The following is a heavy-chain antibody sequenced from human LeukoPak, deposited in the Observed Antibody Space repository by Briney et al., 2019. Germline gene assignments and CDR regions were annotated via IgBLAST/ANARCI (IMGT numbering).Heavy chain of an antibody. V-gene: IGHV3-21*01. Sequence: GGSLRLSCSASGFTFSSYWVTWVRQAPGKGLEWVSSVSSSSSYIYYADSVKGRFTISRDNAKNSLYLQMNSLRAEDTAVYYCARVGYCSSTSCYVDYYYGMDVWGQGTTVAVSS. D-gene: IGHD2-2*01. CDR3: ARVGYCSSTSCYVDYYYGMDV. CDR1: GFTFSSYW. J-gene: IGHJ6*02. CDR2: VSSSSSYI.